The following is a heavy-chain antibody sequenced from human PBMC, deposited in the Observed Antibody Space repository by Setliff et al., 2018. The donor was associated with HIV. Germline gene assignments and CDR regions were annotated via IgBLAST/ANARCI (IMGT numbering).Heavy chain of an antibody. CDR1: GYTFTQSHD. V-gene: IGHV1-3*01. D-gene: IGHD3-16*01. Sequence: GASVKVSCKTSGYTFTQSHDLHWVRQVPGQGPEWMGWINLVTGKTAYLQKFRGRVIITRDTSATPAFMEIRSLRSEDTAVYFCANGGSGGQFDHWGQGTLVTVSS. CDR2: INLVTGKT. CDR3: ANGGSGGQFDH. J-gene: IGHJ4*02.